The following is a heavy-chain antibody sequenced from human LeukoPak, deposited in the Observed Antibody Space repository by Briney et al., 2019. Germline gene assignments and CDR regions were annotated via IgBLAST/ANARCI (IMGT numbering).Heavy chain of an antibody. J-gene: IGHJ4*02. CDR2: IYGAGAT. CDR1: GLTVSSDY. V-gene: IGHV3-53*01. CDR3: ARLLPASRHYFDY. D-gene: IGHD2-15*01. Sequence: PVGSLRLSCAAYGLTVSSDYLAWGRQAPGKGLEWISVIYGAGATYYADSVQGRFTISRDTYSNALYLQMNSSRVEDTDVYHCARLLPASRHYFDYWGQGTLVTVSS.